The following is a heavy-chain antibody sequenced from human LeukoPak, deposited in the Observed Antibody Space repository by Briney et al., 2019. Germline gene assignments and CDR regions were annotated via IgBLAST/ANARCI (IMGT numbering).Heavy chain of an antibody. V-gene: IGHV4-4*07. D-gene: IGHD3-16*01. J-gene: IGHJ5*02. CDR1: GGSISSYY. Sequence: SETLSLTCTVSGGSISSYYWSWIRQPAGKGLEWIGRIYTSGSTNYNSSLKSRVTMSVDTSKNQFSLKLSSVTAADTPVYYCARSHDSGGTRGLSWFDPWGQGTLVTVSS. CDR2: IYTSGST. CDR3: ARSHDSGGTRGLSWFDP.